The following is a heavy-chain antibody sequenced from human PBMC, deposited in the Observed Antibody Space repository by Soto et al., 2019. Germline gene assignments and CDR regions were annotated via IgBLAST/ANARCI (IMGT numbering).Heavy chain of an antibody. CDR3: ASSRPDSAGSSLGRRLDV. J-gene: IGHJ6*02. CDR1: GDSVTFGHHY. D-gene: IGHD3-10*01. V-gene: IGHV4-61*01. Sequence: QVHLQESGPGLVKPSGTLSLICIVSGDSVTFGHHYWSWIRQPPGKGLEWIGNIFFPGATNYSPSLKGQATLSVDSPKSQFSLNLTAVTAADSDIYYCASSRPDSAGSSLGRRLDVWGQGTTVTVSS. CDR2: IFFPGAT.